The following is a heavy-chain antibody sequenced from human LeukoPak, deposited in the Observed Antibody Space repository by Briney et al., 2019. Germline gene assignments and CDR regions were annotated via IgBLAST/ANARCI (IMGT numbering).Heavy chain of an antibody. V-gene: IGHV4-59*01. CDR1: GGSISSYY. J-gene: IGHJ5*02. CDR2: IYYSGST. D-gene: IGHD2-2*02. Sequence: SETLSLTCTVSGGSISSYYWSWIRQPPGKGLEWIGYIYYSGSTNYNPSLKGRVTISVDTSKNQFSLKLSSVTAADTAVYYCAGTDIVVVPAAIWWFDPWGQGTLVTVSS. CDR3: AGTDIVVVPAAIWWFDP.